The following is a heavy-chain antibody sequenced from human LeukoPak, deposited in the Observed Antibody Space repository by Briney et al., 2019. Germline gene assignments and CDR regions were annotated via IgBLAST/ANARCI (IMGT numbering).Heavy chain of an antibody. CDR1: GGSFGGYY. Sequence: SETLSLTCAVYGGSFGGYYWSWIRQPPGKGLGWIGEINHSGSTNYNPSLKSRVTISVDTSKNQFSLKLSSVTAADTAVYYCARGAGAAAGTSTDYWGQGTLVTVSS. CDR3: ARGAGAAAGTSTDY. CDR2: INHSGST. D-gene: IGHD6-13*01. J-gene: IGHJ4*02. V-gene: IGHV4-34*01.